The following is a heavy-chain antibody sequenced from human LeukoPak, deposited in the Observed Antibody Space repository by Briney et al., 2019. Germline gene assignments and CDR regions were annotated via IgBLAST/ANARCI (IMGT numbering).Heavy chain of an antibody. V-gene: IGHV3-23*01. J-gene: IGHJ4*02. CDR3: AKPRDILTGYYSFDY. Sequence: PGGSLRLSCAASGFTFSTYAMSWVRQAPGKGLEWVSAISGSGGSTDYADSVKGQFTISRDNSKNTLYVQMNSLRAEDTAVYYCAKPRDILTGYYSFDYWGQGTLVTVSS. CDR1: GFTFSTYA. CDR2: ISGSGGST. D-gene: IGHD3-9*01.